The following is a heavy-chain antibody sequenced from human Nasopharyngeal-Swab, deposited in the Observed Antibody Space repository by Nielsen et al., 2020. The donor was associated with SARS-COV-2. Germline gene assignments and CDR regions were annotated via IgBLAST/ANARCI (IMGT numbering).Heavy chain of an antibody. CDR3: ARSQTYYYDSSGYLDC. V-gene: IGHV3-48*03. CDR2: ISSSGSTI. D-gene: IGHD3-22*01. Sequence: GGSLRLSCAASWFIFSSYEMKWVRQAPGKGLEWVSYISSSGSTIYYADSVKGRFTISRDNAKNSLYLQMNSLRAEDTAVYYCARSQTYYYDSSGYLDCWGQGTLVTVSS. J-gene: IGHJ4*02. CDR1: WFIFSSYE.